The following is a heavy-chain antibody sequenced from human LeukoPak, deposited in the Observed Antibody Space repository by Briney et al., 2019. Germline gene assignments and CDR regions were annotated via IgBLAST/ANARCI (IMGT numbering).Heavy chain of an antibody. J-gene: IGHJ4*02. V-gene: IGHV4-59*01. CDR2: IYYSGST. D-gene: IGHD3-10*01. CDR1: GGSFSGYY. CDR3: ARLRGEYDY. Sequence: SETLSLTCAVYGGSFSGYYWSWIRQPPGKGLEWIGYIYYSGSTNYSPSLKSRVTISVDMSKNQFSLKLSSVTAADTAVYYCARLRGEYDYWGQGTLVTVSS.